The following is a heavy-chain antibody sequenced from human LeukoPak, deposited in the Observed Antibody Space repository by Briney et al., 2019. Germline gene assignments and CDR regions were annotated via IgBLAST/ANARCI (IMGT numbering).Heavy chain of an antibody. CDR1: GGSISSGTYY. D-gene: IGHD3-22*01. CDR2: IYYSGSA. Sequence: SETLSLTCTVSGGSISSGTYYWSGIRQHPGKGLEWIGYIYYSGSAYYNPSLKSRVTISVDTSKNQFSLNLSSVTAADTAVYYCARDPDSSGYHDYWGQGTLVTVSS. V-gene: IGHV4-31*03. CDR3: ARDPDSSGYHDY. J-gene: IGHJ4*02.